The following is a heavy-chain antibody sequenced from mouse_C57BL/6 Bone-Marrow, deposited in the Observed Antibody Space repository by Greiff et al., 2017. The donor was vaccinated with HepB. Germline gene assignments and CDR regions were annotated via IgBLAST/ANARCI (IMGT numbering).Heavy chain of an antibody. V-gene: IGHV1-50*01. J-gene: IGHJ2*01. Sequence: QVQLQQPGAELVKPGASVKLSCKASGYTFTSYWMQWVKQRPGQGLEWIGEIDPSDSYTNYNQKFKGKATLTVDTSSSTAYMQLSSLTSEDSAVYYCAREVAQALDYWGQGTTLTVSS. CDR3: AREVAQALDY. CDR1: GYTFTSYW. D-gene: IGHD1-3*01. CDR2: IDPSDSYT.